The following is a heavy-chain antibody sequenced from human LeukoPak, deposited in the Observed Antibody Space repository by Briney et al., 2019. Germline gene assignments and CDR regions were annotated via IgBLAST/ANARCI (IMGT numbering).Heavy chain of an antibody. J-gene: IGHJ6*03. Sequence: PSETLSPTCTVSGGSISSSSYYWGWIRQPPGKGLEWIGSIYYSGSTYYNPSLKSRVTISVDTSKNQFSLKLSSVTAADTAVYYCARHGCSSTSCYAEHYYYYMDVWGKGTTVTVSS. CDR3: ARHGCSSTSCYAEHYYYYMDV. D-gene: IGHD2-2*01. CDR2: IYYSGST. CDR1: GGSISSSSYY. V-gene: IGHV4-39*01.